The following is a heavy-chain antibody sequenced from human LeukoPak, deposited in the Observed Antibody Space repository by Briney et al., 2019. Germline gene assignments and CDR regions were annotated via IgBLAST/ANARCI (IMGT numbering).Heavy chain of an antibody. CDR2: ICGSGGSI. V-gene: IGHV3-23*01. CDR3: AKTPFHDYGDNFRFDY. CDR1: GFTFSSYD. D-gene: IGHD4-23*01. Sequence: GGSLRLSCAASGFTFSSYDMSWVRQAPGKGLEWVSAICGSGGSIYYADSVKGRFTISRDNSKNTLYLKMNSLEAKDTAVYSCAKTPFHDYGDNFRFDYWGQEALVTVSS. J-gene: IGHJ4*02.